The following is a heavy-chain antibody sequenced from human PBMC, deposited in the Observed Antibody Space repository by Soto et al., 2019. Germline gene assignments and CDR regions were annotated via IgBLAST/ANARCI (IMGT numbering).Heavy chain of an antibody. V-gene: IGHV3-30*18. J-gene: IGHJ4*02. D-gene: IGHD3-3*01. CDR2: ISFDGSNK. Sequence: QVQLVESGGGVVQPGRSLRLSCAASGFTFSSYGMHWVRQAPGKGLEWVAVISFDGSNKYYADSVKGRFTISRDNSKNTLYLQMNSLRAEDTAVYYCAKHPVSYDFWSGYFTYWGQGTLVTVSS. CDR1: GFTFSSYG. CDR3: AKHPVSYDFWSGYFTY.